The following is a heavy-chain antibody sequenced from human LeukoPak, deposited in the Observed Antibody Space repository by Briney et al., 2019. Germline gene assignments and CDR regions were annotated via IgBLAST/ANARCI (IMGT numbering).Heavy chain of an antibody. Sequence: SETLSLTCTVSGGSITGYYWSWIRQPPGKGLEYIGYIYYSGGTNYNPSLKSRVTVSVDTSKNQFSLKLTSVTAADTALYYCARGLPGYSGGDDALDIWGQGTVVIVS. CDR2: IYYSGGT. V-gene: IGHV4-59*01. J-gene: IGHJ3*02. CDR3: ARGLPGYSGGDDALDI. CDR1: GGSITGYY. D-gene: IGHD6-19*01.